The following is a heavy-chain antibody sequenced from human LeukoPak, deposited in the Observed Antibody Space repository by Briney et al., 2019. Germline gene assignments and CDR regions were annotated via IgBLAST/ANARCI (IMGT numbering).Heavy chain of an antibody. V-gene: IGHV1-69*05. CDR2: IIPIFGTA. Sequence: APVKVSCKASGGTFSSYAISWVRQAPGQGLEWMGGIIPIFGTANYAQKFQGRVTITTDESTSTAYMELSSLRSEDTAVYYCARNGITGTRGGYYFDYWGQGTLVTVSS. D-gene: IGHD1-7*01. CDR1: GGTFSSYA. CDR3: ARNGITGTRGGYYFDY. J-gene: IGHJ4*02.